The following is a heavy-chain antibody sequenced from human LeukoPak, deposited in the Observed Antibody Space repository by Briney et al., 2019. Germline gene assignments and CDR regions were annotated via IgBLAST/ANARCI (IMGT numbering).Heavy chain of an antibody. J-gene: IGHJ4*02. V-gene: IGHV3-53*01. D-gene: IGHD3-22*01. CDR3: ARDDVGLDSSGTKSDY. CDR2: IYSGGST. CDR1: GFTVSSNY. Sequence: GGSLRLSCAASGFTVSSNYISWVRQAPGKGLEWVSVIYSGGSTYYADSVTGRFTISRDNSKDTLYLQMNSLRGEDTAVYYCARDDVGLDSSGTKSDYWGQGTLVTVSS.